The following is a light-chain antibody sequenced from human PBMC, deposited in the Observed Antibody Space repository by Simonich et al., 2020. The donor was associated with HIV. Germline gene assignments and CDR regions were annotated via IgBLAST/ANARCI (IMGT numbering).Light chain of an antibody. CDR1: QDISNA. CDR2: DAS. CDR3: QQYHHLPLT. Sequence: DIQMTQSPSSLSASVGDRVTITCQASQDISNALTWYQQKPGKAPKLQIFDASNLEKGVPSRFSGSASGTDFTFTISSLQPEDIATYYCQQYHHLPLTFAGGTKVEIK. J-gene: IGKJ4*01. V-gene: IGKV1-33*01.